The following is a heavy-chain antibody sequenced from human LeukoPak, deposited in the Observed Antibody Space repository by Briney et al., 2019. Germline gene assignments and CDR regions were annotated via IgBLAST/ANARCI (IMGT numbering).Heavy chain of an antibody. J-gene: IGHJ4*02. CDR3: AKTPGIAAAGTDYFDY. CDR2: ISGSGGST. Sequence: GGSLRLPCAASGFTFSSYAMSWVRQAPGKGLEWVSAISGSGGSTYYADSVKGRFTISRDNSKNTLYLQMNSLRAEDTAVYYCAKTPGIAAAGTDYFDYWGQGTLVTVSS. CDR1: GFTFSSYA. V-gene: IGHV3-23*01. D-gene: IGHD6-13*01.